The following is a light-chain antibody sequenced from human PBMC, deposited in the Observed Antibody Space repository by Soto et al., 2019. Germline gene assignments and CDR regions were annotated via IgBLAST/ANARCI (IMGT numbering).Light chain of an antibody. CDR1: TSDVGGYNY. CDR2: EVT. Sequence: QSVLTQPASVSGSLGQSVTISCTGTTSDVGGYNYVSWYQQHPGKAPILMIYEVTNRPSGVSNRFSGFKSGNTASLTISGLQVEDEADYYCGSYTDSITYVFGTGTKVTVL. J-gene: IGLJ1*01. CDR3: GSYTDSITYV. V-gene: IGLV2-14*01.